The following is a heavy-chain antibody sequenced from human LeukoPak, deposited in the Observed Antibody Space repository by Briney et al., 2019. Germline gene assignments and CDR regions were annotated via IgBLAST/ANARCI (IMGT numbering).Heavy chain of an antibody. Sequence: AASVKVSRKVSGYTLTKLSMHWGRQAPGKGREWLGGFDPEDGETIYAQKFQGRVTMTEDTSTDTAYMELSSLRSEDTAVYYCATTPGPLYDSSGFLFDYWGQGTLVTVSS. CDR3: ATTPGPLYDSSGFLFDY. CDR2: FDPEDGET. V-gene: IGHV1-24*01. J-gene: IGHJ4*02. D-gene: IGHD3-22*01. CDR1: GYTLTKLS.